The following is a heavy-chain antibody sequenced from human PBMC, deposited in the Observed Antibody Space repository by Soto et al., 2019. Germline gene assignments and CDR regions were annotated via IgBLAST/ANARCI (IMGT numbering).Heavy chain of an antibody. CDR3: WFYYYGMDV. V-gene: IGHV1-18*04. CDR1: GYTFTSYY. J-gene: IGHJ6*02. D-gene: IGHD3-10*01. Sequence: GASVKVSCKASGYTFTSYYMHWVRQAPGQGLEWMGWISPYNGNTNYAQKLQGRVTMTTDTSTSTAYMELRSLRSDDTAVYYCWFYYYGMDVWGQGTTVTVSS. CDR2: ISPYNGNT.